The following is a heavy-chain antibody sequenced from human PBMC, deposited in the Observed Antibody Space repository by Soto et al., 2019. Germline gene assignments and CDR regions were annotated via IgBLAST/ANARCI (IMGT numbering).Heavy chain of an antibody. CDR2: ISGSGGST. V-gene: IGHV3-23*01. Sequence: EVQLLESGGGLVQPGGSLRLSCAASGFTFSSYAMSWVRQAPGKGLEWVSAISGSGGSTYYADSVKGRFTISRDNSKNTLYLQMNSLRAADTAVYYCAKATTVTTEMIGWGQGTLVTVSS. J-gene: IGHJ4*02. CDR3: AKATTVTTEMIG. D-gene: IGHD4-17*01. CDR1: GFTFSSYA.